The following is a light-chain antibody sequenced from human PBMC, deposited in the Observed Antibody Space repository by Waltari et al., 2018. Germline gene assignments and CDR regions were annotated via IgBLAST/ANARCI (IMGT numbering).Light chain of an antibody. V-gene: IGKV2-28*01. Sequence: EIVMTQSPFSLPVTTGESASISCRTSQSLLDRNGYYSLDWFLQRAGQSPQLLIYLASNRASGVPDRFSGSGSGTDFTLKISRVEAEDFGVYCCMQSVQMPGTFGGGTRLEIK. CDR1: QSLLDRNGYYS. CDR2: LAS. J-gene: IGKJ4*01. CDR3: MQSVQMPGT.